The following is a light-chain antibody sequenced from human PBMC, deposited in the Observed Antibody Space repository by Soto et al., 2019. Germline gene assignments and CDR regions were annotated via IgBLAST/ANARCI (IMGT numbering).Light chain of an antibody. J-gene: IGKJ5*01. CDR3: QQAKSFPLT. CDR2: AAS. Sequence: AIRMTQSPSSFSSSTGDRVTIACRESHGISSYLSWYQQKPGKAPKLLIYAASTLQSGVPSRFSGSGSGTDFTLTISSLQPEDFATYFCQQAKSFPLTFGHGTRLEI. CDR1: HGISSY. V-gene: IGKV1-8*01.